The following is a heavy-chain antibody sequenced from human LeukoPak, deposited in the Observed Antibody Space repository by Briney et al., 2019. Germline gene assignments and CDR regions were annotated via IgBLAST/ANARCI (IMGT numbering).Heavy chain of an antibody. J-gene: IGHJ4*02. CDR2: INYSGTNM. V-gene: IGHV3-21*01. CDR3: VTSGCSGATCYFYFDY. CDR1: GFTFSSYS. Sequence: GGSLRLSCAASGFTFSSYSMNWVRQAPGKGLEWVSSINYSGTNMYYADSVKGRFTISRDNAKNSLFLQMNSLRPEDTAVYYCVTSGCSGATCYFYFDYWGQGTLVAVSS. D-gene: IGHD2-15*01.